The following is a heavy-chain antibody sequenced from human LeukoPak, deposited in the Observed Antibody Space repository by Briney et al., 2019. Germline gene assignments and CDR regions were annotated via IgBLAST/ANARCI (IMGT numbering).Heavy chain of an antibody. J-gene: IGHJ3*02. D-gene: IGHD5-12*01. CDR1: GFTFSSYS. Sequence: GGSLRLSCAASGFTFSSYSMNWVRQAPGKGLEWVSSIRSSSGYIYYADSVKGRFTTSRDNAKNSLYLQMNSLRAEDTAVYHCAREAFLGGYDLNYAFDIWGQGTMVTVSS. CDR2: IRSSSGYI. CDR3: AREAFLGGYDLNYAFDI. V-gene: IGHV3-21*01.